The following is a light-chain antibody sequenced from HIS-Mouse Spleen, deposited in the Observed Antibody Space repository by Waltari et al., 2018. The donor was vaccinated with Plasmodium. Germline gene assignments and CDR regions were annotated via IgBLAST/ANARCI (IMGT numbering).Light chain of an antibody. J-gene: IGKJ4*01. V-gene: IGKV1-39*01. CDR3: QQRYSTPPT. CDR1: QSISSY. CDR2: AAS. Sequence: DIQMTTSPCSLSASVGERVTIHCRASQSISSYLNWDQQKPGKAPNLLIHAASSLQSGVPSRFSGSGSATDSTLTISSLQPEDFATYYCQQRYSTPPTFGGGTKVEIK.